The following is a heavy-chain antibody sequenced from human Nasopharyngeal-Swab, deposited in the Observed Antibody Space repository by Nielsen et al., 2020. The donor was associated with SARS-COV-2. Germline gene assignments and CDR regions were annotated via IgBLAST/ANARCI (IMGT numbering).Heavy chain of an antibody. D-gene: IGHD3-16*01. CDR2: IYYSGST. V-gene: IGHV4-39*01. J-gene: IGHJ5*02. CDR1: GGSISSSSYY. Sequence: SETLSLTCTVSGGSISSSSYYWGWIRQPPGKGLEWIGSIYYSGSTYYNPSLKSRVTISVDTSKNQFSLKLSSVTAADTAAYYCARQEEGDGPYWFDPWGQGTLVTVSS. CDR3: ARQEEGDGPYWFDP.